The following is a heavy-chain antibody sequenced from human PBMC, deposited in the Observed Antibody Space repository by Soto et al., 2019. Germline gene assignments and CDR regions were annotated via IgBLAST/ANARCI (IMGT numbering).Heavy chain of an antibody. CDR3: ASGIQLWLRRINNGYSG. CDR2: IIPMFGTA. Sequence: QVQLVQSGAEVKKPESSVKVSCKAPGGTFSTYAISWVRQAPGQGLEWMGGIIPMFGTANYAQRFQDRVPITADESTNTVYMELSSVRSEDTAVYFCASGIQLWLRRINNGYSGWGQGTLVTVSS. V-gene: IGHV1-69*12. J-gene: IGHJ4*02. CDR1: GGTFSTYA. D-gene: IGHD5-18*01.